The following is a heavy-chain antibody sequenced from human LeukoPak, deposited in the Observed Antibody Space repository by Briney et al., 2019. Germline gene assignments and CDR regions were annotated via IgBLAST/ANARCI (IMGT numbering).Heavy chain of an antibody. J-gene: IGHJ4*01. Sequence: ASVKVSCKASGYTFTGYYMHWVRQAPGQRLEWMGWINPNSGGSNYAQKFQGWVTMTRDTSISTAYMELSRLRSNDTAVYYCATGSGWYSPDYWGQGTLVTVSS. CDR1: GYTFTGYY. V-gene: IGHV1-2*04. CDR3: ATGSGWYSPDY. D-gene: IGHD6-19*01. CDR2: INPNSGGS.